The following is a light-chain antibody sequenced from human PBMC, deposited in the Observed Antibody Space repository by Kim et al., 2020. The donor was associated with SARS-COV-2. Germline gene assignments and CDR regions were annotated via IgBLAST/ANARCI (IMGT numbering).Light chain of an antibody. Sequence: SVSPGKTARITCSGNVLAKKYARWFQQKQGQAPVLVIYKDSERPSGIPERFSGSSSGTTVTLTISGAQVEDEADYYCYSAADNNLVFGGGTKLTVL. CDR1: VLAKKY. J-gene: IGLJ2*01. CDR3: YSAADNNLV. CDR2: KDS. V-gene: IGLV3-27*01.